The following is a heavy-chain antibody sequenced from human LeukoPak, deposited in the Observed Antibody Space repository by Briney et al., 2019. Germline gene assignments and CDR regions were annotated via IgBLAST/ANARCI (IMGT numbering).Heavy chain of an antibody. CDR1: GFTFDDYA. V-gene: IGHV3-9*01. J-gene: IGHJ4*02. CDR2: ISWNSGSI. CDR3: AKVYDFWSGYFDY. D-gene: IGHD3-3*01. Sequence: GRSLRLSCAASGFTFDDYAMHWVRQAPGKGLEWVSGISWNSGSIGYADSVKGRFTISRDNAKNSLYLQMNSLRAEDTALYYCAKVYDFWSGYFDYWGQGTLVTVSS.